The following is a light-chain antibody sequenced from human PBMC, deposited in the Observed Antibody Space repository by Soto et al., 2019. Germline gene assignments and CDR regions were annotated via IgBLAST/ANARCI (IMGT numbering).Light chain of an antibody. CDR1: QSVSNY. CDR2: DAS. CDR3: QQRSKWPPAT. J-gene: IGKJ2*01. Sequence: EIVLTQFPATLSLSPGERAILSCRASQSVSNYLAWYQQKPGQTPRLLIYDASNRATGIPARFSGSGSGTDFTLTISSLEPEDFAVYYCQQRSKWPPATLGQGTKLEIK. V-gene: IGKV3-11*01.